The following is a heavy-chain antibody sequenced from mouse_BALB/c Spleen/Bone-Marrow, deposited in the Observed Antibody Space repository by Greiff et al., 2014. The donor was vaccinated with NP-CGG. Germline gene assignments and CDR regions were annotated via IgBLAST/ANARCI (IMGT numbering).Heavy chain of an antibody. CDR3: ARFGNYEGFAY. CDR2: IHASDSET. D-gene: IGHD2-1*01. Sequence: VKLMESGAELVRPGASVKLSCKASGYSFTNYWMNWVKQRPGQGLEWIGMIHASDSETRLNQKFKDKATLTVDKSSSTAYMQLSSPTSEDSAVYYCARFGNYEGFAYWGQGTLVTVSA. J-gene: IGHJ3*01. V-gene: IGHV1-74*01. CDR1: GYSFTNYW.